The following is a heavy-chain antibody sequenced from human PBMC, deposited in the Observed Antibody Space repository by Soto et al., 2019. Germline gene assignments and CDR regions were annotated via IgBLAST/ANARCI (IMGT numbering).Heavy chain of an antibody. Sequence: GESLKISCKGSGYSFTSYWISWVRQMPGKGLEWMGRIDPSDSYTNYSPSFQGHVTISADNSISTAYLQWSSLKASDTAMYYCARDYYGSGSYYNGDYWGQGTLVTVSS. CDR1: GYSFTSYW. D-gene: IGHD3-10*01. V-gene: IGHV5-10-1*01. CDR2: IDPSDSYT. CDR3: ARDYYGSGSYYNGDY. J-gene: IGHJ4*02.